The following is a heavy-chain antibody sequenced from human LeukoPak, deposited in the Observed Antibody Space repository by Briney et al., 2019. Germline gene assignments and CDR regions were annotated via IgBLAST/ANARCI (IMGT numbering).Heavy chain of an antibody. CDR3: ARDYSSWSPGV. Sequence: GGSLRLSCAASGFSLSNYGIHWVRQAPGKGLVWVAIIWSDGTNKVYADSVRGRFTISRDISKSTLYLQMDSLRAEDTAVYYCARDYSSWSPGVWGQGTLVTVSS. CDR1: GFSLSNYG. CDR2: IWSDGTNK. V-gene: IGHV3-33*01. D-gene: IGHD6-13*01. J-gene: IGHJ4*02.